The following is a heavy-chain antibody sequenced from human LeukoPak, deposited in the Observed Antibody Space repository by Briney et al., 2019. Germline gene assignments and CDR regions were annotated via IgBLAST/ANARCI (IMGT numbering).Heavy chain of an antibody. CDR2: ISSSSSYI. Sequence: GGSLRLSCAASGFTFSSYSMNWVRQAPGKGLEWVSSISSSSSYIYYADSVKGRFTISRDNAKNSLYLQMNSLRAEDTAVYYCAREGGNSANYYYYYYMDVWGKGTTVTVSS. CDR3: AREGGNSANYYYYYYMDV. V-gene: IGHV3-21*01. J-gene: IGHJ6*03. D-gene: IGHD4-23*01. CDR1: GFTFSSYS.